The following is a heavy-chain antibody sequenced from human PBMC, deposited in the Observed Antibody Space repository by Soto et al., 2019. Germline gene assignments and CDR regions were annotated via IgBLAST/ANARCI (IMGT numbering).Heavy chain of an antibody. CDR2: ISYDGSDK. J-gene: IGHJ4*02. V-gene: IGHV3-30*18. CDR3: AKDSTHCSGGSCYYFDY. D-gene: IGHD2-15*01. Sequence: GGSLRLSCVASGFTFSSYGIHWVRQAPGKGLEWVALISYDGSDKYYADSVRGRFTISRDNSKNTLYLQMDSLRAEDTAVYYCAKDSTHCSGGSCYYFDYWGKGTLVTVSS. CDR1: GFTFSSYG.